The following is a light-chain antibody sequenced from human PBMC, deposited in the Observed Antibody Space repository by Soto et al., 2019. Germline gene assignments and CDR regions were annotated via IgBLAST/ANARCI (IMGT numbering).Light chain of an antibody. J-gene: IGKJ2*01. CDR1: QSVSSNY. V-gene: IGKV3-20*01. CDR3: QQYSSSPPLYT. CDR2: GAS. Sequence: EIVLTQSPGTLSLSPGERATLSCRASQSVSSNYLAWYQQKYGQAPRLLISGASSRAAGIPDRFSGSGSGTDFTLTISRLEPEDFAVYYCQQYSSSPPLYTFGQGTKLEIK.